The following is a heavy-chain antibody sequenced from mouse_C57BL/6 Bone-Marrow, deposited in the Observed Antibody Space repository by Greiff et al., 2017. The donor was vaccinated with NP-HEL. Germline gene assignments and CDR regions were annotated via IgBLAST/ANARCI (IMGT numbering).Heavy chain of an antibody. CDR1: GFTFSSYT. CDR3: ARLGDLPRYFDV. D-gene: IGHD2-13*01. J-gene: IGHJ1*03. Sequence: EVKLMESGGGLVKPGGSLKLSCAASGFTFSSYTMSWVRQTPEKRLEWVATISGGGGNTYYPDSVKGRFTISRDNAKNTLYLQMSSLRSEDTAVYYCARLGDLPRYFDVWGTGTTVTVSS. V-gene: IGHV5-9*04. CDR2: ISGGGGNT.